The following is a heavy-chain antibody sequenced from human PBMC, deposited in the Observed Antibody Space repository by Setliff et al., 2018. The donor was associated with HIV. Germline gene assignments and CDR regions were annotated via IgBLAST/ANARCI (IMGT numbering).Heavy chain of an antibody. D-gene: IGHD3-10*01. V-gene: IGHV4-61*02. CDR3: ARASSDTMGRGAIITGYFDY. CDR2: IYTSGST. Sequence: PSETLSLTCTVSDDSISSGSYYLSWIRQPAGKGLEWIGRIYTSGSTNYNPSLKSRVTISVDTSKNQFSLKLSSVTAADTAVYYCARASSDTMGRGAIITGYFDYWGQGTLVTVSS. CDR1: DDSISSGSYY. J-gene: IGHJ4*02.